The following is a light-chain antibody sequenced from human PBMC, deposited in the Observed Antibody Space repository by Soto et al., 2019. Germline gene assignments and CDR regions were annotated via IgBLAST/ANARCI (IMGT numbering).Light chain of an antibody. V-gene: IGLV1-40*01. J-gene: IGLJ1*01. CDR1: SSNIGAGFD. Sequence: QSVLTQPPSVSGAPGQRVTISCTGSSSNIGAGFDVHWYQQLPGTAPKLLIYGNIPDRFSGSKSGTSASPATTGVQAADEAAYYCQSYDSSLSGSVFGTGTKVTVL. CDR2: GN. CDR3: QSYDSSLSGSV.